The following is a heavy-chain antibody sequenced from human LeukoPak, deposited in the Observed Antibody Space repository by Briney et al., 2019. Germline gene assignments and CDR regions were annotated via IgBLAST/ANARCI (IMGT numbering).Heavy chain of an antibody. CDR1: GGSFSSYY. Sequence: SETLSLACAVYGGSFSSYYWGWIRQPPGKGLEWIGSIYYSGSTYYNPSLKSRVTISVDTSKNQFSLKLSSVTAADTAVYYCARGGYYYYYMDVWGKGTTVTASS. D-gene: IGHD3-16*01. J-gene: IGHJ6*03. V-gene: IGHV4-39*01. CDR3: ARGGYYYYYMDV. CDR2: IYYSGST.